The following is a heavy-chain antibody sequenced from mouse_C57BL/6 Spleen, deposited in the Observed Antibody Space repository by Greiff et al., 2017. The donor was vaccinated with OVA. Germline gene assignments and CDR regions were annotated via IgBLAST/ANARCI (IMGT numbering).Heavy chain of an antibody. CDR2: FHPYNDDT. D-gene: IGHD2-5*01. CDR3: ARGAYYSNVWAMDY. Sequence: VKLQESGAELVKPGASVKMSCKASGYTFTTYPIEWMKQNHGKSLEWIGNFHPYNDDTKYNEKFKGKATLTVEKSSSTVYLELSRLTSDDSAVYYCARGAYYSNVWAMDYWGQGTSVTVSS. V-gene: IGHV1-47*01. J-gene: IGHJ4*01. CDR1: GYTFTTYP.